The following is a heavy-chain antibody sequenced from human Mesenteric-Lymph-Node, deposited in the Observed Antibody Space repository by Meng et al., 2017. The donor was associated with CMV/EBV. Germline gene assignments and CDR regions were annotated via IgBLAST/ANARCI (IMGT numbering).Heavy chain of an antibody. CDR3: ARERVVVAATSGSYYYYGMDV. D-gene: IGHD2-15*01. CDR2: IKQDGSEK. J-gene: IGHJ6*02. V-gene: IGHV3-7*01. CDR1: GFTFSSYW. Sequence: GGSLRLSCAASGFTFSSYWMNWVRQAPGKGLEWVANIKQDGSEKYYVDSVKGRFTISRDNAKNSLYLQMNSLRAEDTAVYYCARERVVVAATSGSYYYYGMDVWGQGTTVTVSS.